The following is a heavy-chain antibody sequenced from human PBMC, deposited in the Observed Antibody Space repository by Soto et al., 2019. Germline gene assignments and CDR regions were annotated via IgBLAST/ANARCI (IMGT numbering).Heavy chain of an antibody. CDR2: INHSGGT. V-gene: IGHV4-34*01. D-gene: IGHD3-22*01. J-gene: IGHJ4*02. CDR1: GGSFSGYY. Sequence: PSETLSLTCAVYGGSFSGYYWSWIRQPPGKGLEWIGEINHSGGTNYNPSLKSRVTISVDTSKNQFSLKLSSVTAADTAVYYCAIGSLDSSGYYSIDYWGQGSLVPVSS. CDR3: AIGSLDSSGYYSIDY.